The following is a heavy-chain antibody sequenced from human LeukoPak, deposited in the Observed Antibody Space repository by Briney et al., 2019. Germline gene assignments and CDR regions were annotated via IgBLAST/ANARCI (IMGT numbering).Heavy chain of an antibody. Sequence: PSETLSLTCAVSGGSFSGYYWSWIRQPPGKGLEWIGEINDSGSTNYNPSLKSRVTTSVDTSNNQLSQKPSSVTAADTAVYYRARDFDSWGQGTLVTVSS. CDR2: INDSGST. CDR3: ARDFDS. CDR1: GGSFSGYY. J-gene: IGHJ4*02. V-gene: IGHV4-34*01.